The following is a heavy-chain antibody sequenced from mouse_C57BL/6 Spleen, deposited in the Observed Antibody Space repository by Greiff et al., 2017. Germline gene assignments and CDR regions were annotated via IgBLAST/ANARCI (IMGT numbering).Heavy chain of an antibody. CDR1: GFNIKDYY. Sequence: DVKLQESGAELVKPGASVKLSCTASGFNIKDYYMHWVKQRNEQSLEWIGRIDPEDGTTNYAPKFQGKATLTADTSSNTAYLQLSSLTSEDTAVYYCARGFLYRYSAMDYWGQGTSLTVSS. V-gene: IGHV14-2*01. CDR2: IDPEDGTT. J-gene: IGHJ4*01. D-gene: IGHD1-1*01. CDR3: ARGFLYRYSAMDY.